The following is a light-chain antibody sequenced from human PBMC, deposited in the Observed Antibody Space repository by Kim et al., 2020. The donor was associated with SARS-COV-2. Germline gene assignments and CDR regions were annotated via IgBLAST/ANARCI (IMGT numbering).Light chain of an antibody. Sequence: IDTDLHWYQQRPGKAPNLLIYSASSLQSGVPSRFSGGGSGTHFTLTISSLQPEDFAVYFCQQSNSARLTFGGGTKLEI. CDR3: QQSNSARLT. CDR2: SAS. V-gene: IGKV1-39*01. J-gene: IGKJ4*01. CDR1: IDTD.